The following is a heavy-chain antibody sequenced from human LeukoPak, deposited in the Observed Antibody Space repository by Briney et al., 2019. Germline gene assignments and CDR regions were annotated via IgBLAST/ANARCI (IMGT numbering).Heavy chain of an antibody. CDR2: INPNSGGT. CDR1: GYTFTGYY. CDR3: AREPGGYCSGGSCFDY. J-gene: IGHJ4*02. V-gene: IGHV1-2*02. Sequence: ASVKVSCKASGYTFTGYYMHWVRQAPGQGLEWMGWINPNSGGTNYAQKFQGRVTMTRDTSISTAYMELSRLRSDDTAVYYCAREPGGYCSGGSCFDYWGQGTLVTVSS. D-gene: IGHD2-15*01.